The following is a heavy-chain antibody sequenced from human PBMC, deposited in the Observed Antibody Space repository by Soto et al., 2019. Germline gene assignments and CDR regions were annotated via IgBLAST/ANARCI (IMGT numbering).Heavy chain of an antibody. CDR1: GGSINSTNF. CDR3: VRRSYGDYVYQYYGMDV. D-gene: IGHD4-17*01. Sequence: SETLSLTCAVSGGSINSTNFWSWVRQPPGKGLEWIGEIFHSGSTNYSPSLKSRVTISIARSKNQFSLKLSSVTAADTAVYYCVRRSYGDYVYQYYGMDVWGQGTTVTVSS. CDR2: IFHSGST. V-gene: IGHV4-4*02. J-gene: IGHJ6*02.